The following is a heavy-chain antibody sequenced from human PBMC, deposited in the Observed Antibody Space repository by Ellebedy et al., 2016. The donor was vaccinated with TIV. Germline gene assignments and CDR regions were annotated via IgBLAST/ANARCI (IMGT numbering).Heavy chain of an antibody. CDR3: ARRGPEYYDILTGYYYFDY. Sequence: SETLSLXXTVSGGSISSGGYYWSWIRQHPGKGLEWIGYIYYSGSTYYNPSLKSRVTISVDTSKNQFSLKLSSVTAADTAVYYCARRGPEYYDILTGYYYFDYWGQGTLVTVSS. V-gene: IGHV4-31*03. CDR2: IYYSGST. J-gene: IGHJ4*02. D-gene: IGHD3-9*01. CDR1: GGSISSGGYY.